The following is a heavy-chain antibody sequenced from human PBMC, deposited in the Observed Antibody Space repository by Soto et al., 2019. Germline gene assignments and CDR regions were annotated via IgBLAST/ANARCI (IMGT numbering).Heavy chain of an antibody. J-gene: IGHJ4*02. Sequence: GGSLRLSCAASGFTVSSNYMTWVRQAPGKGLEWVSAIYSGGSTYYADSMKGRFNISRDNSKNTLYHQKNSLRVEDTAVYYCARARSTAAGLFDYWGLGTLVTVSS. V-gene: IGHV3-53*01. CDR1: GFTVSSNY. CDR3: ARARSTAAGLFDY. CDR2: IYSGGST. D-gene: IGHD6-13*01.